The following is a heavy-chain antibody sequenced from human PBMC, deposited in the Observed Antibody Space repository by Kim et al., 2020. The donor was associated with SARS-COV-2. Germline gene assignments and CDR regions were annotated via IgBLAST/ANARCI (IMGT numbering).Heavy chain of an antibody. V-gene: IGHV4-39*07. CDR3: ARDRGNSSGRAWFDP. D-gene: IGHD6-19*01. J-gene: IGHJ5*02. Sequence: PSLKTRVTISVDTSKNQFSLKLSSGTAAATAVYYCARDRGNSSGRAWFDPWGQGTLVTVSS.